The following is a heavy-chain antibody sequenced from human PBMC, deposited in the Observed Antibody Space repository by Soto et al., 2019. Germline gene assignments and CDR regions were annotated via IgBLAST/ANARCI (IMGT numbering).Heavy chain of an antibody. D-gene: IGHD3-3*01. Sequence: ETLPHTFAVSGGSISSRNWWSWVRQTPWKEMEGSGEIYHSARTNYNPSLKSRVTISVDKSKNQLSLKLSSVTAEDTAVYYCERDLRTTVLRFLEWFPTDYYYYGMDVWGQGPTFT. CDR1: GGSISSRNW. CDR2: IYHSART. CDR3: ERDLRTTVLRFLEWFPTDYYYYGMDV. J-gene: IGHJ6*02. V-gene: IGHV4-4*02.